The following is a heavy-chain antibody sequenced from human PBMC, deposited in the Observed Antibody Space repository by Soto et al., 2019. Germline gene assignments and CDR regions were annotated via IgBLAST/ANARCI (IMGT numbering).Heavy chain of an antibody. J-gene: IGHJ6*02. D-gene: IGHD2-21*02. CDR1: GGSFSGYY. V-gene: IGHV4-34*01. CDR3: ARLHIMVVTAIRWHYYGMDV. CDR2: INHSGST. Sequence: PSETLSLTCAVYGGSFSGYYWSWIRQPPGKGLEWIGEINHSGSTNYNPSLKSRVTISVDTSKNQFSLKLSSVTAADTAVYYCARLHIMVVTAIRWHYYGMDVWGQGTTVTVSS.